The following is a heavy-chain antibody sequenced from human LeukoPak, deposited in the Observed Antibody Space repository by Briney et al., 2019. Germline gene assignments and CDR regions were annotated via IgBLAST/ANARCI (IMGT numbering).Heavy chain of an antibody. D-gene: IGHD3-3*01. J-gene: IGHJ6*03. CDR3: ARGEAVTIFGVETYYYMDV. V-gene: IGHV1-2*02. CDR1: GYTFTGYY. CDR2: INPNSGGT. Sequence: ASVKVSCKASGYTFTGYYMHWVRQAPGQGLEWMGWINPNSGGTNYAQKFQGRVTMTRDTSISTAYTELSRLRSDDTAVYYCARGEAVTIFGVETYYYMDVWGKGTTVTVSS.